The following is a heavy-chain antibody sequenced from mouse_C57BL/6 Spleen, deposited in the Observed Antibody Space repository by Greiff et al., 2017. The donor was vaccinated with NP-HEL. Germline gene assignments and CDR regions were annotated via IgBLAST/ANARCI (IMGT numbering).Heavy chain of an antibody. CDR1: GYTITDYE. V-gene: IGHV1-15*01. J-gene: IGHJ2*01. CDR3: TRGCYYYYYFDY. CDR2: IDPETGGT. Sequence: QVQLQQSGAELVRPGASVTLSCKASGYTITDYEMHWVKQTPVHGLEWIGAIDPETGGTAYNQKFKGKAILTADKSSSTAYMELRSLTSEDTAVYYGTRGCYYYYYFDYRGQGTTLTVSS. D-gene: IGHD2-3*01.